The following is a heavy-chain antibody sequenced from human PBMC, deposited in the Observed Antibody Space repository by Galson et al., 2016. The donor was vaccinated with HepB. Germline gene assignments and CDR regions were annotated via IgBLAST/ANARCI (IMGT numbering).Heavy chain of an antibody. CDR1: GFTVSNNY. V-gene: IGHV3-53*01. CDR2: IYSGGST. D-gene: IGHD2-8*01. J-gene: IGHJ4*02. CDR3: VGGPNGLRL. Sequence: LRLSCAASGFTVSNNYMSWVRQTPGKGLEWVSVIYSGGSTDYTASVKGRFTISRDNSKNTVYLQMNSLRAEDTAVYYCVGGPNGLRLWGPGTLVTVSS.